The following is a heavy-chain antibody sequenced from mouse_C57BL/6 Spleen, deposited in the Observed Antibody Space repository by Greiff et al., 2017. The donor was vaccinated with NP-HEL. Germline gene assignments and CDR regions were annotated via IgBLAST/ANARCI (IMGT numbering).Heavy chain of an antibody. CDR2: ISSGSSTI. J-gene: IGHJ4*01. Sequence: EVQRVESGGGLVKPGGSLKLSCAASGFTFSDYGMHWVRQAPEKGLEWVAYISSGSSTIYYADTVKGRFTISRDNAKNTLFLQMTSLRSEDTAMYYCARGATVVADYYAMDYWVQGTSVTVSS. V-gene: IGHV5-17*01. CDR3: ARGATVVADYYAMDY. CDR1: GFTFSDYG. D-gene: IGHD1-1*01.